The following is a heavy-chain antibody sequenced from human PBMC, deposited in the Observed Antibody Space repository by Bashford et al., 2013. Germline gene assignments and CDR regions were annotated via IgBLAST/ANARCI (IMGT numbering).Heavy chain of an antibody. D-gene: IGHD4-23*01. CDR3: ARHSSMTTVAIAN. Sequence: SETLSLTCAVSGGSISSYYWSWIRQPPGKGLEWIGSIYYSGSTYYNPSLKSRVTISVDTSENHFSLKLSSVTAADTAFYYCARHSSMTTVAIANWGQGTLVTVSS. V-gene: IGHV4-59*05. CDR1: GGSISSYY. CDR2: IYYSGST. J-gene: IGHJ4*02.